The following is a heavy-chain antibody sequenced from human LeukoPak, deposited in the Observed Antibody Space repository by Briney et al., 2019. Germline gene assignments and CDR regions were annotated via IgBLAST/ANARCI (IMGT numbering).Heavy chain of an antibody. D-gene: IGHD3-10*01. Sequence: ASVKVSCKASGYTFTSNYIRWVRQAPGQGLEWMGIINPSAGSTDYAQTFQGRVTLTRDTSTSTVYMELSSLRSEDTAVYYCARSDYYGSGSFDYWGQGTLVTVSS. V-gene: IGHV1-46*01. CDR1: GYTFTSNY. CDR3: ARSDYYGSGSFDY. CDR2: INPSAGST. J-gene: IGHJ4*02.